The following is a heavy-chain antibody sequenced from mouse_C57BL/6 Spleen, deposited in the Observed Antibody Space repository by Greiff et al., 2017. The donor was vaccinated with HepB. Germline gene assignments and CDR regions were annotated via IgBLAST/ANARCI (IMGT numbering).Heavy chain of an antibody. CDR1: GYTFTDYN. J-gene: IGHJ2*01. Sequence: EVQLQQSGPELVKPGASVKMSCKASGYTFTDYNMHWVKQSHGKSLEWIGYINPNNGGTSYNQKFKGKATLTVNKSSSTAYMELRSLTSEDSAVYYCAGGVYDYDYFDYGGQGTTLTVSS. CDR2: INPNNGGT. D-gene: IGHD2-4*01. CDR3: AGGVYDYDYFDY. V-gene: IGHV1-22*01.